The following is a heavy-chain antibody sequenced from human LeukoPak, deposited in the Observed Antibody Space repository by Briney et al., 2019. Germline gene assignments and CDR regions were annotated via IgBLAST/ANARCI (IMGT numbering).Heavy chain of an antibody. V-gene: IGHV1-2*02. J-gene: IGHJ3*02. Sequence: ASVKVSCKASGYTFTDYYMHWVRQAPGQGLEWMGWINPNSGGTNYAQKFQGRVTMTRDTSISTAYMELNRLKPDDTAVYYCAAFGGQWLIRGDYAFGIWGQGTMVTVSS. D-gene: IGHD6-19*01. CDR2: INPNSGGT. CDR1: GYTFTDYY. CDR3: AAFGGQWLIRGDYAFGI.